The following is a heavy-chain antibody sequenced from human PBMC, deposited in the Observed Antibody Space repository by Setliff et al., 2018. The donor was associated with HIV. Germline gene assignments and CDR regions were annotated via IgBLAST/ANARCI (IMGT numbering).Heavy chain of an antibody. Sequence: GGSLRLSCAASGFRFFDYAMHWVRQAPGKGLEWVSGISWNSGNIDYADSVKGRFTISRDNAKNSLYLQMNILRAEDMALYYCAKDIGPVGATSGAFDIWGQGTMVTVSS. V-gene: IGHV3-9*03. J-gene: IGHJ3*02. CDR2: ISWNSGNI. D-gene: IGHD1-26*01. CDR1: GFRFFDYA. CDR3: AKDIGPVGATSGAFDI.